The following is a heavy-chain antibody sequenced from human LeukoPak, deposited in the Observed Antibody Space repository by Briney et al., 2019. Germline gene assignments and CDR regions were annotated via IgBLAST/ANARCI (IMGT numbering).Heavy chain of an antibody. V-gene: IGHV3-15*01. Sequence: GGSLRLSCAGSGFTFSNAWMNWVRQAPGKGLEWVGRIKSEVNGGTIDYAAPVKGRFTISRDDSKNTLYVQMNSLKIEDTAVYYCTTNRLGIYFDYWGQGTLVTVSS. CDR2: IKSEVNGGTI. CDR3: TTNRLGIYFDY. D-gene: IGHD1-26*01. J-gene: IGHJ4*02. CDR1: GFTFSNAW.